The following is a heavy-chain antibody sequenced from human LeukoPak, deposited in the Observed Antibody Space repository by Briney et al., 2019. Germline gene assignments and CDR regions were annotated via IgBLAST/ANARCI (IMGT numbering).Heavy chain of an antibody. J-gene: IGHJ4*02. V-gene: IGHV3-30-3*01. Sequence: PGGSLRLSCAASGFTFSSYAMHWVRQAPGKGLEWVAVISYDGSNKYYADAVKGRFTISRDNSKNTLYLQMNSLRAEDTAVYYCARDRVGWELLGWYFDYWGQGTLVTVSS. CDR1: GFTFSSYA. CDR3: ARDRVGWELLGWYFDY. CDR2: ISYDGSNK. D-gene: IGHD1-26*01.